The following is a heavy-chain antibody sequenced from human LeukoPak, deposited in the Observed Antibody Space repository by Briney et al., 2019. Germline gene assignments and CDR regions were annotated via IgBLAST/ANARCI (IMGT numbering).Heavy chain of an antibody. V-gene: IGHV3-43*01. CDR3: AKAGMGATLYYGMDV. J-gene: IGHJ6*02. CDR2: ISWDGGST. CDR1: GFTLDDYT. D-gene: IGHD1-26*01. Sequence: GGSLRLSCAASGFTLDDYTMHWVRQAPGKGLEWVSLISWDGGSTSYADSVKGRFTISRDNSKNSLYLQMDSLRTEDTALYYCAKAGMGATLYYGMDVWGQGTTVTVSS.